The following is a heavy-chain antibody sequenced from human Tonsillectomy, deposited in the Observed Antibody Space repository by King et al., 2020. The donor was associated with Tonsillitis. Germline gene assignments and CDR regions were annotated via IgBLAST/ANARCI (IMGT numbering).Heavy chain of an antibody. V-gene: IGHV4-39*01. CDR3: ARPTHYDFWSGYPHYYYYMDV. J-gene: IGHJ6*03. D-gene: IGHD3-3*01. Sequence: QLQLQESGPGLVKPSETLSLTCTVSGGSISSSSYYWGWIRQPPGKGLEWIGSIYYSGSTYYNPSLKSRVTISVDTFKNQFSLKLSSVTAADTAVYYCARPTHYDFWSGYPHYYYYMDVWGKGTTVTVSS. CDR1: GGSISSSSYY. CDR2: IYYSGST.